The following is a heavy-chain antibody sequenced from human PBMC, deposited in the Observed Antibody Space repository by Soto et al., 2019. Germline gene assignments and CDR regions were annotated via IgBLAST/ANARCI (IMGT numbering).Heavy chain of an antibody. J-gene: IGHJ4*02. V-gene: IGHV3-30*18. D-gene: IGHD3-22*01. CDR3: AKDRDRSGYGSYYFDY. CDR2: ISYDGSNK. CDR1: GFTFSSYG. Sequence: PGGSLRLSCAASGFTFSSYGMHWVRQAPGKGLEWVAVISYDGSNKYYADSVKGRFTISRDNSKNTLYLQMNSLRAEDTAVYYCAKDRDRSGYGSYYFDYWGQGTLVTVSS.